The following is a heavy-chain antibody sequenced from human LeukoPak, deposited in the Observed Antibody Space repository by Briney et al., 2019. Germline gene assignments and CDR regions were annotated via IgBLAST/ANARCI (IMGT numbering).Heavy chain of an antibody. CDR3: ARGDYDILTGYNWFDP. Sequence: ASVKVSCKASGYTFTSYEVNWVRQATGQGLEWMAWMNPNSGNTGYAQKFQGRVTMTRDTSISTAYMELSRLRSDDTAVYYCARGDYDILTGYNWFDPWGQGTLVTVSS. J-gene: IGHJ5*02. V-gene: IGHV1-8*01. CDR1: GYTFTSYE. CDR2: MNPNSGNT. D-gene: IGHD3-9*01.